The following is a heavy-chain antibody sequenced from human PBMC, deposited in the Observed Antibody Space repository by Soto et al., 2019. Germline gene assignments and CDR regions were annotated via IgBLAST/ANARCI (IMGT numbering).Heavy chain of an antibody. CDR2: VWSDGSNK. V-gene: IGHV3-33*01. D-gene: IGHD6-13*01. CDR1: GFTFSNYG. Sequence: QAQLVESGGGVVQPGRSLRLSCAASGFTFSNYGMHWVRQPPGKGLEWVAVVWSDGSNKYYEESVKGRFTISRDNSKNTLYLQMDSLRAGDTAVYYCARGEAAGPYGMDVWGQGTTVTVSS. CDR3: ARGEAAGPYGMDV. J-gene: IGHJ6*02.